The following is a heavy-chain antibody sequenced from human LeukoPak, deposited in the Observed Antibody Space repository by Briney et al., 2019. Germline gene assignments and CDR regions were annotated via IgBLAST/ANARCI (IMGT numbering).Heavy chain of an antibody. CDR3: ARDEVRLGESNDAFDI. Sequence: GRSLRLSCAASGFTFSSYGMHWVRQAPARGRDGVAVIWYDGSNKYYADSVKGRFTISRDNSKNTLYLQMNSLRAEDTAVYYCARDEVRLGESNDAFDIWGQGTMVTVSS. J-gene: IGHJ3*02. D-gene: IGHD3-16*01. CDR2: IWYDGSNK. CDR1: GFTFSSYG. V-gene: IGHV3-33*01.